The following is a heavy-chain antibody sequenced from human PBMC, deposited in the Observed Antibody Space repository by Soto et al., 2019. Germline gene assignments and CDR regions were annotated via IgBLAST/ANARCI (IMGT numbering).Heavy chain of an antibody. J-gene: IGHJ4*02. D-gene: IGHD6-19*01. CDR3: ARIETNSSGWYSGY. CDR1: GGTFSSYA. Sequence: GASVKVSCKASGGTFSSYAISWVRQAPGQGLEWMGGIIPIFGTANYAQKFQGRVTITADESTSTAYMELSSLRSEDTAVYYCARIETNSSGWYSGYWGQGTLVTVSS. V-gene: IGHV1-69*13. CDR2: IIPIFGTA.